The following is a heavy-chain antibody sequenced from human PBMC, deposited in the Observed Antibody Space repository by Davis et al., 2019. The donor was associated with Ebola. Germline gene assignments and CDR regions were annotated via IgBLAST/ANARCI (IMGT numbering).Heavy chain of an antibody. Sequence: GSLRLSCAASGFTFSSYAMHWVRQAPGKGLEWVAVISYDGSNKYYADSVKGRFTISRDNAKNSLFLQMNSLRAEDTAVYYCASQPPNWNSDFDYRGQGTLVTVSS. D-gene: IGHD1-20*01. CDR3: ASQPPNWNSDFDY. CDR1: GFTFSSYA. CDR2: ISYDGSNK. J-gene: IGHJ4*02. V-gene: IGHV3-30-3*01.